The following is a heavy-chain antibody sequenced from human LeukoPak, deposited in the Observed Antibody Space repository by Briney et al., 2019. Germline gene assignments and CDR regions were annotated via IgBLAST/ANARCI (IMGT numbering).Heavy chain of an antibody. CDR1: GFTFDDYA. V-gene: IGHV3-9*03. CDR3: ARGSRLDYHYYMDV. CDR2: ISWNSGSI. Sequence: GGSLRLSCAASGFTFDDYAMHWVRQAPGKGLEWVSGISWNSGSIGYADSLRGRFTISRDNAKNSLYLQMNSLRAEDMALYYCARGSRLDYHYYMDVWGKGTTVTVSS. J-gene: IGHJ6*03.